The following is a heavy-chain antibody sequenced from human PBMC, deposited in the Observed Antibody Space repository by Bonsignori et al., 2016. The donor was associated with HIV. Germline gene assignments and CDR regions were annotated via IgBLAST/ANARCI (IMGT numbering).Heavy chain of an antibody. J-gene: IGHJ3*02. D-gene: IGHD3-10*01. CDR3: AHIGFSGLWFGDANAFDI. V-gene: IGHV2-5*02. Sequence: WIRQPPGKALEWLALIYWDDDKRYSPSLKSRLTITKDTSKNQVVLTMTNMDPVDTATYYCAHIGFSGLWFGDANAFDIWGQGTMVTVSS. CDR2: IYWDDDK.